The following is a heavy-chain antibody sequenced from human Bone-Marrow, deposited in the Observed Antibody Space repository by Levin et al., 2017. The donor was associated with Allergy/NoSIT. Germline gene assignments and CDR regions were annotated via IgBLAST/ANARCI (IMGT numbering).Heavy chain of an antibody. CDR2: IYSGGST. CDR1: GFSVISNS. V-gene: IGHV3-66*01. Sequence: ASVKVSCAASGFSVISNSMSWVRQAPGKGLEWVSVIYSGGSTYFADSVKGRLTISRDSSENTLYLQMNSLTAEDAAVYYCARGSGFSYGSFYYYMDVWGKGTTVTVSS. D-gene: IGHD5-18*01. J-gene: IGHJ6*03. CDR3: ARGSGFSYGSFYYYMDV.